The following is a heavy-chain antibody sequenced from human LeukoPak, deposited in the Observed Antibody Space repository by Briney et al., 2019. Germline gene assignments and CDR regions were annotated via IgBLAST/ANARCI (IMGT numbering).Heavy chain of an antibody. V-gene: IGHV4-31*03. CDR3: AREDGSGSSPPSMDV. CDR2: IYHSGRS. CDR1: GDSISNGVKY. Sequence: PSETLSLTCTVSGDSISNGVKYWSWIRQHPGRGLEWIGYIYHSGRSYYNPSLKSRITMSVDTSKNQFSLNLSSVTAADTAVYYCAREDGSGSSPPSMDVWGQGTTVTVSS. D-gene: IGHD3-10*01. J-gene: IGHJ6*02.